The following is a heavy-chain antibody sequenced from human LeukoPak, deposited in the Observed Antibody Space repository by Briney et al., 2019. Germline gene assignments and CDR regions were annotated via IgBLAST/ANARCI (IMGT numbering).Heavy chain of an antibody. Sequence: SETLSLTCAVYGGTFRGYYWSWIRQPPGKGLEWIGEIHYTGATNYKPSLKSRVTISGDPSKNQVSLRVSSVTAADTAVYYCARGVLGPYYFDLWGRGTLVTVSS. D-gene: IGHD7-27*01. CDR3: ARGVLGPYYFDL. J-gene: IGHJ2*01. V-gene: IGHV4-34*01. CDR2: IHYTGAT. CDR1: GGTFRGYY.